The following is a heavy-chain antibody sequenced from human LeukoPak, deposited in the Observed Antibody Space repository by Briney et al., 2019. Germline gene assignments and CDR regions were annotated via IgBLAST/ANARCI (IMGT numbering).Heavy chain of an antibody. Sequence: PGGSLRLSCAASGFTFSSYAMSWVRQAPGKGLEWVSAISGSGGSTYYADSVKGWFTISRDNSKNTLYLQMNSLRAEDTAVYYCAKDGLRLGELSFGYFDYWGQGALVTVSS. CDR1: GFTFSSYA. CDR2: ISGSGGST. J-gene: IGHJ4*02. V-gene: IGHV3-23*01. CDR3: AKDGLRLGELSFGYFDY. D-gene: IGHD3-16*02.